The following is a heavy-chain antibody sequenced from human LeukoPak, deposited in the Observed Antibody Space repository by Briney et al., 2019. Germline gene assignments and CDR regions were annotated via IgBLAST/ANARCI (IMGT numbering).Heavy chain of an antibody. CDR3: AKSGIVATDYFDY. CDR2: ISYDGSNK. Sequence: GGSLRLSCAASGFTFSSYAMHWVRQAPGKGLEWVAVISYDGSNKYYADSVKGRFTISRDNSKNTLYLQMNSLRAEDTAVYCCAKSGIVATDYFDYWGQGTLVTVSS. V-gene: IGHV3-30-3*02. J-gene: IGHJ4*02. CDR1: GFTFSSYA. D-gene: IGHD5-12*01.